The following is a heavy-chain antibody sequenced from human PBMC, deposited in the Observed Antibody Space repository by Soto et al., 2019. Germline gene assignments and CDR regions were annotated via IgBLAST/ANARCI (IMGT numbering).Heavy chain of an antibody. CDR2: IYYSGTT. CDR1: GGSISSYY. J-gene: IGHJ1*01. CDR3: ARALTPSRIAAGFQH. Sequence: PSEPLSLSCTVSGGSISSYYWSWIRQPPGKGLEWIGYIYYSGTTNYNPSLKSRVTISVDTSKNQFSLRLSSVTAADTAVYYCARALTPSRIAAGFQHWGQGTLVTVSS. D-gene: IGHD6-13*01. V-gene: IGHV4-59*01.